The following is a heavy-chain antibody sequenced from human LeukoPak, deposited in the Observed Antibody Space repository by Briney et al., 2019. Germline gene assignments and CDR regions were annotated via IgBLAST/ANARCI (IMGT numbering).Heavy chain of an antibody. D-gene: IGHD1-26*01. Sequence: SVKVSFKASGGTFSSYTISWVRQAPGQGLEWMGRIIPILGIANYAQKFQGRVTITADKSTSTAYMELSSLRSEDTAVYYCVKRGGIVGATMGFDYYYYMDVWGKGTTVTVSS. CDR3: VKRGGIVGATMGFDYYYYMDV. CDR1: GGTFSSYT. J-gene: IGHJ6*03. V-gene: IGHV1-69*02. CDR2: IIPILGIA.